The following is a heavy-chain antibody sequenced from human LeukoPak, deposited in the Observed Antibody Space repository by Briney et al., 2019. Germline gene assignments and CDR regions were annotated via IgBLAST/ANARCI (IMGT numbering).Heavy chain of an antibody. D-gene: IGHD3-9*01. CDR1: GFTFSSYW. Sequence: PGRSLRLSCAASGFTFSSYWMSWVRQAPGKGLEWVANIKQDGSEKYYVDSVKGRFTISRDNAKNSLYLQMNSLRAEDTAVYYCAREGYYDILTGYYRLDYFDYWGQGTLVTVSS. J-gene: IGHJ4*02. V-gene: IGHV3-7*01. CDR2: IKQDGSEK. CDR3: AREGYYDILTGYYRLDYFDY.